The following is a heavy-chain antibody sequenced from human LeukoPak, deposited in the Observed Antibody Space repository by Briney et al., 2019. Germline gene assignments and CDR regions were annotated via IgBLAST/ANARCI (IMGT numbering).Heavy chain of an antibody. CDR2: INSDGSST. CDR1: GFTFSSYS. V-gene: IGHV3-74*01. CDR3: ASPASTSWLYRFDY. J-gene: IGHJ4*02. Sequence: PGGSLRLSCAASGFTFSSYSMNWVRQAPGKGLVWVSRINSDGSSTSYADSVKGRFTISRDNAKNTLYLQMNSLRAEDTAVYYCASPASTSWLYRFDYWGQGTLVTVSS. D-gene: IGHD2-2*02.